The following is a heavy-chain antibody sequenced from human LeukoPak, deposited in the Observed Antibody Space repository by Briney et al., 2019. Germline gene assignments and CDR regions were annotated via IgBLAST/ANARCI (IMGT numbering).Heavy chain of an antibody. D-gene: IGHD1-26*01. Sequence: GGSLRLSCAASGFTFSSYAMSWVRQAPGKGLEYVSVINTDGRITYYADSVKGRFTISRDNSKNTVYLQMGSLRGEDMAVYYCTRDGGSFCDLDYWGQGALVTVSS. J-gene: IGHJ4*02. V-gene: IGHV3-64*02. CDR2: INTDGRIT. CDR3: TRDGGSFCDLDY. CDR1: GFTFSSYA.